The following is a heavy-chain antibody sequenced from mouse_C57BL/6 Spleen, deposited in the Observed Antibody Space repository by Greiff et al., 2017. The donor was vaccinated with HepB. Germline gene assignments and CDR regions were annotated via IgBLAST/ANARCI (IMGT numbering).Heavy chain of an antibody. CDR2: TNPTNGRT. J-gene: IGHJ2*01. V-gene: IGHV1S81*02. Sequence: QVQLQQPGADLVKAGASVKMSCKASGYTFTSYWMHWVKQRLGQGLAWFAETNPTNGRTYYNEKFKSKATLTVDKSSSTAYMLLSGPTFEDSAVYYCARIKNIVATDFGYWGQGTTITGSS. CDR1: GYTFTSYW. D-gene: IGHD1-1*01. CDR3: ARIKNIVATDFGY.